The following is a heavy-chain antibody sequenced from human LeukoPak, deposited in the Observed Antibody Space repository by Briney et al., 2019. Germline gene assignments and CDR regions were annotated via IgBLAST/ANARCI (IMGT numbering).Heavy chain of an antibody. Sequence: ASVKVSCKASGYTFSDYYMHWVRQAPGQGLEWKGWINPDSGGTKYAQKFQDRVTMTSDTSISTAYMELSRLRSDDTAVYYCARDHLLFRQPPNWFDPWGQGTLVTVSS. CDR3: ARDHLLFRQPPNWFDP. CDR1: GYTFSDYY. J-gene: IGHJ5*02. CDR2: INPDSGGT. D-gene: IGHD1-14*01. V-gene: IGHV1-2*02.